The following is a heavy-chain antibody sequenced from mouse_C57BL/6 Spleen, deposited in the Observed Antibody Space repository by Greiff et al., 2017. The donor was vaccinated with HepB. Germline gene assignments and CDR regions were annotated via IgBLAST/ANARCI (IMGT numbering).Heavy chain of an antibody. CDR1: GFTFSSYA. D-gene: IGHD2-5*01. J-gene: IGHJ3*01. V-gene: IGHV5S21*01. CDR2: ISSGGDYI. CDR3: SRGRGSNGFAY. Sequence: EVKLVESGEGLVKPGGSLKLSCAASGFTFSSYAMSWVRQTPEKRLEWVAYISSGGDYIYYADTVKGRYTIARDNARNTLYLQMSRLKSEDTAMYYGSRGRGSNGFAYWGQGTLVTVSA.